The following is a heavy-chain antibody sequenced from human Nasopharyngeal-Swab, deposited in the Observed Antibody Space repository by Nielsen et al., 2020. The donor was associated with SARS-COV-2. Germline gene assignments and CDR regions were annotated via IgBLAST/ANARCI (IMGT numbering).Heavy chain of an antibody. CDR3: ARAGRITIFGVVNHFDY. V-gene: IGHV4-31*03. D-gene: IGHD3-3*01. CDR2: IYYSGST. Sequence: LRLSCTVSGGSISSGGYYWSWTRQHPGKGLEWIGYIYYSGSTYYNPSLKSRVTISVDTSKNQFSLKLSSVTAADTAVYYCARAGRITIFGVVNHFDYWGQGTLVTVSS. CDR1: GGSISSGGYY. J-gene: IGHJ4*02.